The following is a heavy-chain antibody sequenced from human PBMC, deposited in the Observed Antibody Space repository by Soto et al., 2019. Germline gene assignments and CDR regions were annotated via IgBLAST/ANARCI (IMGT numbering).Heavy chain of an antibody. CDR3: ASFEYSSSNVDY. CDR1: GGSISSSSYY. J-gene: IGHJ4*02. Sequence: SQTLSLTCTVSGGSISSSSYYWGWIRQPPGKGLEWIGSIYYSGSTYYNPSLKSRVTISVDTSKNQLSLKLSSVTAADTAVYYCASFEYSSSNVDYWGQGTLVTVSS. D-gene: IGHD6-6*01. CDR2: IYYSGST. V-gene: IGHV4-39*01.